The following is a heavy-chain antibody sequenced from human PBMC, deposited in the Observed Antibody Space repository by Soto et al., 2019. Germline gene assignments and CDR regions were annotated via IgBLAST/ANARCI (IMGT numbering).Heavy chain of an antibody. CDR2: VYFSGDT. D-gene: IGHD3-10*01. CDR1: GGSISTSDYY. V-gene: IGHV4-31*03. J-gene: IGHJ2*01. CDR3: ARDPRRTRGWHFDL. Sequence: QVQLQESGPGLVRPSQTLSLTCTVSGGSISTSDYYWSWIRQHPVRGLEWIGYVYFSGDTFYNPSVESRVVISVETSENRFSLKLTSVTAADTAVYYCARDPRRTRGWHFDLWGRGTLVTVSS.